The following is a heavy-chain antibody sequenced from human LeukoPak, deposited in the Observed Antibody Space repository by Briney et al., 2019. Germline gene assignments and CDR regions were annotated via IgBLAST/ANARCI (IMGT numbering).Heavy chain of an antibody. Sequence: GGSLRLSCAASGFTFSDYWMHWVRQAPGKGLEWVANINQHGSEKYYVDSVKGRFTISRDNTGNSLSLQMNSLRDEDTAVYYCARGSSFGAYWGQGTLVTVSS. CDR2: INQHGSEK. D-gene: IGHD3-3*01. J-gene: IGHJ4*02. V-gene: IGHV3-7*03. CDR3: ARGSSFGAY. CDR1: GFTFSDYW.